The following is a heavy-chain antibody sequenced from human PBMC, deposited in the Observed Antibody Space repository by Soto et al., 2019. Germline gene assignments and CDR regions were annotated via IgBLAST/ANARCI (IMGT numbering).Heavy chain of an antibody. CDR3: TKDEAGSPFRY. D-gene: IGHD3-10*01. CDR2: VFHSGIT. Sequence: VQLRESGPGQVKTSGTLSLTCAVSGGSMKTTNWWSWVRQPPAKGLEWIGEVFHSGITRYNPSLKSRATVSVDTSKKQFFLNVAYVTAADTAVYYCTKDEAGSPFRYWGQGALVTVSS. CDR1: GGSMKTTNW. V-gene: IGHV4-4*02. J-gene: IGHJ4*02.